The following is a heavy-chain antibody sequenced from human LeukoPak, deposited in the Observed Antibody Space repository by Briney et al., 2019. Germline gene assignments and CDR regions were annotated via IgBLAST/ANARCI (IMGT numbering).Heavy chain of an antibody. CDR1: GGSFSGYY. CDR2: INHSGST. D-gene: IGHD2-21*01. V-gene: IGHV4-34*01. J-gene: IGHJ4*02. Sequence: LETLSLTCAVYGGSFSGYYWSWIRQPPGKGLEWIGEINHSGSTNYNPSLKSRVTISVDTSKNQFSLKLSSVTAADTAVYYCARGEFRWNYFDYWGQGTLVTVSS. CDR3: ARGEFRWNYFDY.